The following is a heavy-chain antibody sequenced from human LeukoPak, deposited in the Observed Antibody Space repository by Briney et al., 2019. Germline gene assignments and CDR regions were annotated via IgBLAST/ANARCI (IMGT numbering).Heavy chain of an antibody. CDR3: AREDRIAAAGLNY. CDR1: GYTFTDYY. V-gene: IGHV1-2*02. D-gene: IGHD6-13*01. J-gene: IGHJ4*02. Sequence: ASVKVSCKASGYTFTDYYIYWVRQAPGQGLEWMGWINPNSGGTNYAQKFQGRVTMTRDTSISTAYMELSRLRSDDTAVYYCAREDRIAAAGLNYWGQGTLVTVSS. CDR2: INPNSGGT.